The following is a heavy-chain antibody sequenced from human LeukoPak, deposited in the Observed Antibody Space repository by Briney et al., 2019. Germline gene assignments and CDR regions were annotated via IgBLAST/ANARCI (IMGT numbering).Heavy chain of an antibody. CDR1: GCSISSSNW. J-gene: IGHJ6*02. Sequence: SETLSLTCAVSGCSISSSNWWSWVRQPPGKGLEWIGEIYHSGSTNYNPSLKSRVTISVDKSKNQFSLKLSSATAADTAVYYCARVGGAALWTVTHLGMDVWGQGTTVTVSS. D-gene: IGHD4-17*01. CDR3: ARVGGAALWTVTHLGMDV. CDR2: IYHSGST. V-gene: IGHV4-4*02.